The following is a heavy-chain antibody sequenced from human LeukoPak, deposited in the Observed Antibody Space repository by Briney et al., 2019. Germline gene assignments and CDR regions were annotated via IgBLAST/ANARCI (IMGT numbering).Heavy chain of an antibody. V-gene: IGHV4-34*01. CDR1: GGSISSYY. CDR3: ARGWASSMGY. Sequence: SETLSLTCNVSGGSISSYYWSWIRQPPGKGLEWIGEINHSGSTNYNPSLKSRVTISVDTSKNQFSLKLSSVTAADTAVYYCARGWASSMGYWGQGTLVTVFS. J-gene: IGHJ4*02. CDR2: INHSGST. D-gene: IGHD3-16*01.